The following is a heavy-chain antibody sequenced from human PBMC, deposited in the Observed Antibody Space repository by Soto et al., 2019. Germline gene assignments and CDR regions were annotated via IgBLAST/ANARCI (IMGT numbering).Heavy chain of an antibody. J-gene: IGHJ6*02. V-gene: IGHV1-69*12. CDR1: GGTFSSYA. Sequence: QVQLVQSGAEVKKPGSSVKVSCKASGGTFSSYAISWVRQAPGQGLEWMGGIIPIFGTANYAQKFQGRVTITADESTSTAYMELSSLRSEDTAVYYCAREDTAMVMNYYYYGMDVWGQGTTVTVSS. CDR2: IIPIFGTA. D-gene: IGHD5-18*01. CDR3: AREDTAMVMNYYYYGMDV.